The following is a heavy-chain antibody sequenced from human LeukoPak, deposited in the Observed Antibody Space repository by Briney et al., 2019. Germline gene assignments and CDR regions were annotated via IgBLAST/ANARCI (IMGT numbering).Heavy chain of an antibody. CDR3: ARHRNSGGTDAFDI. D-gene: IGHD2-15*01. CDR2: IYYSGST. V-gene: IGHV4-59*08. Sequence: PSETLSLTCTVSGGSISSYYWSWIRQPPGKGLEWIGYIYYSGSTNYNPSLKSRVTISVDTSKNQFSLKLSSVTAADTAVYYCARHRNSGGTDAFDIWAQATMVTVSS. CDR1: GGSISSYY. J-gene: IGHJ3*02.